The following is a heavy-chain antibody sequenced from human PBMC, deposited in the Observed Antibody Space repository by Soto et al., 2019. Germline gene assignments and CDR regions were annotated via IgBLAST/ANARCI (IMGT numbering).Heavy chain of an antibody. D-gene: IGHD2-2*01. Sequence: QVQLVQSGAEVKKPGSSVKVSCKPPGVTFSTYAISWVRQAPGQGLEWMGGIIPISDTTNYAQKFQGRVTITADESTSTAYMELSSLRSEDTAVYYCARSQGSSTSLEIYYYYYYGMDVWGQGTTVTVSS. V-gene: IGHV1-69*01. CDR1: GVTFSTYA. J-gene: IGHJ6*02. CDR3: ARSQGSSTSLEIYYYYYYGMDV. CDR2: IIPISDTT.